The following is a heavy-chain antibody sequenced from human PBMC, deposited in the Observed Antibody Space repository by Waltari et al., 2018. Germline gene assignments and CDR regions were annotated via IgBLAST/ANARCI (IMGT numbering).Heavy chain of an antibody. J-gene: IGHJ3*02. CDR2: IYHSGST. CDR1: GYSISSGYY. Sequence: QVQLQESGPGLVKPSETLSLTCAVSGYSISSGYYWGWIRQPPGKGLGWVGSIYHSGSTYYTPSLKRRVTRSVDTSKNQFSLKLSSGTAADTAVYYCARSRSRYCSGGSCYGVFAFDIWGQGTMVTVSS. CDR3: ARSRSRYCSGGSCYGVFAFDI. D-gene: IGHD2-15*01. V-gene: IGHV4-38-2*01.